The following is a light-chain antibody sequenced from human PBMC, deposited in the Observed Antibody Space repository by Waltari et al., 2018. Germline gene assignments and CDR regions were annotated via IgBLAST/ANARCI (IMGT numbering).Light chain of an antibody. V-gene: IGKV3-20*01. Sequence: EIVLTQSPGTLSLSPGEGATLSCRASESVSKFLAWYQQKPGQAPRLLIYHASNRASGIPDRFSGSGFGTDFSLTISRREPEDFAVYYCQKYESLPATFGQGTKVEIK. CDR2: HAS. CDR1: ESVSKF. CDR3: QKYESLPAT. J-gene: IGKJ1*01.